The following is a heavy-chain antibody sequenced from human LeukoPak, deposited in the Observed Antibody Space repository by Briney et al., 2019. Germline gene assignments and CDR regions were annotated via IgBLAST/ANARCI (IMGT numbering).Heavy chain of an antibody. Sequence: GGSLRLSCAASGFTFSSYGMHWVRQAPGKGLEWVSSISSSSSYIYYADSVKGRFTISRDNAKNSLYLQMNSLRAEDTAVYYCARDHHLSEVWWSSSWYDDYWGQGTLVTVSS. CDR3: ARDHHLSEVWWSSSWYDDY. D-gene: IGHD6-13*01. J-gene: IGHJ4*02. CDR2: ISSSSSYI. V-gene: IGHV3-21*01. CDR1: GFTFSSYG.